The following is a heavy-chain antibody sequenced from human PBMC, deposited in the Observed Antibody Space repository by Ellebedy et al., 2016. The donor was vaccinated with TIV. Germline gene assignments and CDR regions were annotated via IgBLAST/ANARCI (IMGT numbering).Heavy chain of an antibody. CDR2: ISSSSSNI. Sequence: GESLKISCAVSRLTFSRYEMSWVRQAPGKGLEWISYISSSSSNIYYADSVKGRFTISSDNAKNSLFLQMNGLRAEDTAVYSCAISTVMIHFQHWGQGTLVTVSS. J-gene: IGHJ1*01. CDR3: AISTVMIHFQH. CDR1: RLTFSRYE. D-gene: IGHD3-16*01. V-gene: IGHV3-48*04.